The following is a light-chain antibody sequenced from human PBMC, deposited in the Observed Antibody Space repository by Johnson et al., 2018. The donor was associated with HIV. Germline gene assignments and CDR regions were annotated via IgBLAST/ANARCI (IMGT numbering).Light chain of an antibody. CDR3: GTWGGV. J-gene: IGLJ1*01. V-gene: IGLV1-51*02. CDR1: SSNIENYF. CDR2: ANN. Sequence: QSVLTQPPSVSAAPGQRVNISCSGHSSNIENYFVSWYQQLPGAAPRLLIYANNKRPSGIADRFSGSKSGTSATLGITGLQTGDEADYYCGTWGGVFGTGTKVTVL.